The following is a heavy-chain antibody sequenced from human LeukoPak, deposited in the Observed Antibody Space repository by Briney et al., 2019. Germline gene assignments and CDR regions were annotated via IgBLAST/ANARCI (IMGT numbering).Heavy chain of an antibody. CDR2: ISYDGKNE. CDR1: GFTFSNFG. V-gene: IGHV3-30*03. Sequence: GGSLRLSCAASGFTFSNFGMHWVRQAPGKGLEWVAVISYDGKNEYYTDSVKGRFTISRDNAKNSLYLQMNSLRAEDTAVYYCARVQGYYYYYYMDVWGKGTTVTVSS. CDR3: ARVQGYYYYYYMDV. J-gene: IGHJ6*03.